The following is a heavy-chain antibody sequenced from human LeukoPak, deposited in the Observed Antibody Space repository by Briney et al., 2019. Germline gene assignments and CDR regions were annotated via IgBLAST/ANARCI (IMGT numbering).Heavy chain of an antibody. V-gene: IGHV3-23*01. CDR3: ARDGLVVPAPGEPSDYYYYMDV. CDR1: GFTFSSYG. CDR2: ISGSGGST. Sequence: PGGSLRLSCAASGFTFSSYGMSWVRQAPGKGLEWVSAISGSGGSTYYADSVKGRFTISRDNSKNTLYLQMNSLRAEDTAVYYCARDGLVVPAPGEPSDYYYYMDVWGKGTTVTVSS. D-gene: IGHD2-2*01. J-gene: IGHJ6*03.